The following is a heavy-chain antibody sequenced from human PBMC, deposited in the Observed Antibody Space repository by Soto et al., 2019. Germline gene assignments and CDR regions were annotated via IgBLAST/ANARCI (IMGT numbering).Heavy chain of an antibody. D-gene: IGHD1-26*01. CDR2: ISGSGGST. CDR1: GFTFSSYA. V-gene: IGHV3-23*01. Sequence: EVQLLESGGGLVQPGGSLRLSCAASGFTFSSYAMGWVRQAPGKGLEWVSAISGSGGSTYYADPVKGRFTISRDNSKNTLYLQMNSLRAEDTAVYYCAKGSSGSHMPFDIWGQGTMVTVSS. CDR3: AKGSSGSHMPFDI. J-gene: IGHJ3*02.